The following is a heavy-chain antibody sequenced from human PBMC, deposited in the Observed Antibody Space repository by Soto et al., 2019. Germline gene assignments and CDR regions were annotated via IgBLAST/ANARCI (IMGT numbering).Heavy chain of an antibody. CDR2: LSDSGGSI. CDR3: ASAIVGY. Sequence: GGSLRLSCTASGFTFSRHAMTWVRQAPGKGLEWVSGLSDSGGSIYYADSVKGRFTISRDNSMNTLYLQMNSLRAEDTAVYYCASAIVGYWGQGTLVTVSS. J-gene: IGHJ4*02. CDR1: GFTFSRHA. V-gene: IGHV3-23*01. D-gene: IGHD3-22*01.